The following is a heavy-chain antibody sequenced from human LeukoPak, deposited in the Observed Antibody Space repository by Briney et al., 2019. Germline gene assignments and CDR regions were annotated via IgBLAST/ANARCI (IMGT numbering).Heavy chain of an antibody. CDR3: VRGSTDGKNYVGH. Sequence: GGSLRLSCAASAFTFSSYSMNWVREAPGRGLEWVSDISTSRRTINYADPVKSRFPISRENAKNSLYLQMNRLRAEDPAVYHCVRGSTDGKNYVGHWGQGPLVTVSS. CDR2: ISTSRRTI. V-gene: IGHV3-48*01. CDR1: AFTFSSYS. J-gene: IGHJ4*02. D-gene: IGHD5-24*01.